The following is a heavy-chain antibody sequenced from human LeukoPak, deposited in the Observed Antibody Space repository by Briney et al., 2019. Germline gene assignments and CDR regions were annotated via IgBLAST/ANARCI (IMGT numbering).Heavy chain of an antibody. V-gene: IGHV3-30*04. D-gene: IGHD6-19*01. Sequence: PGGSLRLSCAASGFTFSSYAMHWVRQAPGKGLEWVAVISYDGSNKYYADSVKGRFTISRDNSKNTLYLQMNSLRAEDTAVYYCARGAGSGWLYYYYYYGMDVWGQGTTVTVSS. CDR1: GFTFSSYA. CDR3: ARGAGSGWLYYYYYYGMDV. CDR2: ISYDGSNK. J-gene: IGHJ6*02.